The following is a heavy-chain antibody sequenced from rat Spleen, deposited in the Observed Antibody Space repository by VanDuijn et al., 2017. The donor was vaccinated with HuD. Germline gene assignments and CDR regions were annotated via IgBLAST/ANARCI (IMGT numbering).Heavy chain of an antibody. CDR3: ARDRYLQGFDY. Sequence: QVQLKESGPTLVQPSRTLSLTCTVSGFSLTSYHVSWVRQPPGKGLEWMGVIWGDGSTAYNSALKSRLSISRDTSKSQVFLKMNSLQTEDTATYYCARDRYLQGFDYWGQGVMVTVSS. CDR1: GFSLTSYH. CDR2: IWGDGST. J-gene: IGHJ2*01. D-gene: IGHD2-1*01. V-gene: IGHV2-32*01.